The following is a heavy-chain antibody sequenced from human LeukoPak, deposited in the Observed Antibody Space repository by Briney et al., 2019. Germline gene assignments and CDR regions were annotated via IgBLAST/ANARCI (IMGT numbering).Heavy chain of an antibody. CDR1: GGSISTSNYY. Sequence: SETLSLTCTVSGGSISTSNYYWGWIRQPPGKGLEWIGNIFYSGSTYYNPSLKSRVTISVDTSKNQLSLKLSSVTAADTAVYFCARSGGLWLLTYYFDYWGQGTLVTVSS. J-gene: IGHJ4*02. V-gene: IGHV4-39*07. CDR2: IFYSGST. CDR3: ARSGGLWLLTYYFDY. D-gene: IGHD3-22*01.